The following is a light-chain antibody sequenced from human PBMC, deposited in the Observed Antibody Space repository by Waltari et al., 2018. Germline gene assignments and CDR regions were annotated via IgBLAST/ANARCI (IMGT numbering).Light chain of an antibody. CDR1: QSVLYSSNNKNY. V-gene: IGKV4-1*01. CDR2: WAS. Sequence: DIVMTQSPDSLAVSLGERATINCKSSQSVLYSSNNKNYLAWYQQKPGQPPKLLIYWASTRESGVPDRFSGSGSGTDFTRTISSLQAEDVAVYYCQQYYSTPPYTFGQGTKLEIK. CDR3: QQYYSTPPYT. J-gene: IGKJ2*01.